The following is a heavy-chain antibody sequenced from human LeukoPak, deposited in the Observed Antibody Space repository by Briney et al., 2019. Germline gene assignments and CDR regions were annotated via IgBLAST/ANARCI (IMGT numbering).Heavy chain of an antibody. J-gene: IGHJ4*02. D-gene: IGHD3-10*01. CDR2: ISSSSSYI. V-gene: IGHV3-21*01. Sequence: GGSLRLSCAASGFTFSSYSMNWVRQAPGKGLEWVSSISSSSSYIYYADSVKGRFTISRDNAENSLYLQMNSLRAEDTAVYYCASGLAVRGKGDGSTGRRVFIYWGQGTLVTVSS. CDR3: ASGLAVRGKGDGSTGRRVFIY. CDR1: GFTFSSYS.